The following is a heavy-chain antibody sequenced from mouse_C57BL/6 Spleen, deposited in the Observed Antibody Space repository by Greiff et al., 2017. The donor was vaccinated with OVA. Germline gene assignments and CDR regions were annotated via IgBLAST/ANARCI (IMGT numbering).Heavy chain of an antibody. J-gene: IGHJ2*01. CDR3: ARGLYDYDGHFDY. Sequence: EVQLQESGPGLVKPSQSLSLTCSVTGYSITSGYYWNWIRQFPGNKLEWMGYISYDGSNNYNPSLKNRISITRDTSKNQFFLKLNSVTTEDTATYYCARGLYDYDGHFDYWGQGTTLTVSS. D-gene: IGHD2-4*01. V-gene: IGHV3-6*01. CDR1: GYSITSGYY. CDR2: ISYDGSN.